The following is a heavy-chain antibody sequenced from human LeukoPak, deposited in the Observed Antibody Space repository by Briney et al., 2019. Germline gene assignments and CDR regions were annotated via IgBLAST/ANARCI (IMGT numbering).Heavy chain of an antibody. J-gene: IGHJ5*02. CDR2: IYYSGST. V-gene: IGHV4-39*01. CDR3: ARRVIMSAAGVPDTWLDP. CDR1: GVSISSSSYY. Sequence: SETLSLTCTVSGVSISSSSYYWGWIRQPPGKGLECIGCIYYSGSTYYHPSPKHRVTIPVDTSKNPLSLKPSSVTAADTAVYYCARRVIMSAAGVPDTWLDPWGQGILVTVSS. D-gene: IGHD2-8*01.